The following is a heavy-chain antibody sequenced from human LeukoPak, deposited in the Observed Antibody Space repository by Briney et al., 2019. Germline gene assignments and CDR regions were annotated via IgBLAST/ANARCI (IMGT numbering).Heavy chain of an antibody. CDR1: GGSISMYY. CDR3: ARDGYGSSMDV. CDR2: RFSSGIN. V-gene: IGHV4-4*07. Sequence: SETLSLTCTVSGGSISMYYWSWIRQPAGKGLEWIGRRFSSGINNYNPSLKSGVSISVDTSKNQFSLKLTSVTAADTAVYYCARDGYGSSMDVWGKGTTVTVSS. D-gene: IGHD6-13*01. J-gene: IGHJ6*03.